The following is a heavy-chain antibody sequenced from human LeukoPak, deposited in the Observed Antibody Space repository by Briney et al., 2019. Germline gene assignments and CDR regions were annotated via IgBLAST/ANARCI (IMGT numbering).Heavy chain of an antibody. CDR3: ARRGSGSYYTYYYYYYMDV. V-gene: IGHV4-34*01. D-gene: IGHD3-10*01. CDR1: GGSFSGYY. CDR2: IYHSGST. J-gene: IGHJ6*03. Sequence: SETLSLTCAVYGGSFSGYYWGWIRQPPGKGLEWIGSIYHSGSTYYNPSLKSRATISVDTSKNQFSLKLSFVTAADTAVYYCARRGSGSYYTYYYYYYMDVWGKGTTVTIS.